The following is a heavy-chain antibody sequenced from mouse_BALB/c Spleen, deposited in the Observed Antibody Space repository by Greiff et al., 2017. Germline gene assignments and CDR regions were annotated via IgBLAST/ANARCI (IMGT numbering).Heavy chain of an antibody. J-gene: IGHJ2*01. CDR1: GYTFTDYW. Sequence: QVQLQQPGAELVMPGASVKMSCKASGYTFTDYWMHWVKQRPGQGLEWIGAIDTSDSYTSYNQKFKGKATLTVDESSSTAYMQLSSLTSEDSAVYYCARGTYYGSSHFDYWGQGTTLTVSS. V-gene: IGHV1-69*01. D-gene: IGHD1-1*01. CDR3: ARGTYYGSSHFDY. CDR2: IDTSDSYT.